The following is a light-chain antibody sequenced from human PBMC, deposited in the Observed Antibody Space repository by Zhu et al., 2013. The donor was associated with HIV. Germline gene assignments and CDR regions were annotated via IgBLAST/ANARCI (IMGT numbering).Light chain of an antibody. CDR2: GAS. CDR3: QQYDSSPLT. J-gene: IGKJ4*01. V-gene: IGKV3-20*01. Sequence: EIVLTQSPGTLSLSPGEGVTLSCRASENVTTDSLAWYHHKPGRPPRLLIFGASNRATGVPDRFSGRGSGTEFTLTIGSLEPEDFAVYYCQQYDSSPLTFGGGTKVEI. CDR1: ENVTTDS.